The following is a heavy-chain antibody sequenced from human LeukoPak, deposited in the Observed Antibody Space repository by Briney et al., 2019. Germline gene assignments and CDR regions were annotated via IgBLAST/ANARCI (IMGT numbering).Heavy chain of an antibody. V-gene: IGHV3-21*01. D-gene: IGHD2-2*01. CDR1: GFTFSSYS. CDR3: ARDGCSSTSCYSYYGMDV. J-gene: IGHJ6*02. Sequence: AGGSLRLSCAASGFTFSSYSMNWVRQAPGKGLEWVSSISSSSSYIYYADSVKGRFTISRDNVKNSLYLQMNSLRAEDTAVYYCARDGCSSTSCYSYYGMDVWGQGTTVTVSS. CDR2: ISSSSSYI.